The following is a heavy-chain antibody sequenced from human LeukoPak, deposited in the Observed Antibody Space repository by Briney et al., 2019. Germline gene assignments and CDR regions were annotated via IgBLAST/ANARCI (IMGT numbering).Heavy chain of an antibody. V-gene: IGHV3-48*03. CDR1: GFTFSSYE. D-gene: IGHD3-16*01. CDR3: ARSNYDYVWGTYYFDY. Sequence: GGSLRLSCAASGFTFSSYEMNWARQAPGKGLEWVSYISSSGSTIYYADSVKGRFTISRDNAKNSLYLQMNSLRAEDTAVYYCARSNYDYVWGTYYFDYWGQGTLVTVSS. CDR2: ISSSGSTI. J-gene: IGHJ4*02.